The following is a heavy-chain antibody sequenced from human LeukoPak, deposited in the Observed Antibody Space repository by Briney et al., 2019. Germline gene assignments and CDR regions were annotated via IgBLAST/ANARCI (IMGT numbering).Heavy chain of an antibody. CDR3: AKLTRGYCSSTACPNWFDP. CDR2: ISVSGGTT. J-gene: IGHJ5*02. D-gene: IGHD2-2*01. CDR1: GFTFSSYV. Sequence: GGSLRPSCAASGFTFSSYVMSWVRHAPGEGLEWVSAISVSGGTTYYEDSVKGRFTITRDNSKNTLYLQMNSLRGEDTAVYYCAKLTRGYCSSTACPNWFDPWGQGTLVTVSS. V-gene: IGHV3-23*01.